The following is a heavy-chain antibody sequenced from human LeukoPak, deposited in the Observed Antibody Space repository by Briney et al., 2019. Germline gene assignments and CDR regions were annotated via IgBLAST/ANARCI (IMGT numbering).Heavy chain of an antibody. Sequence: GGSLRLSCAASGFTFSNHWMHWVRHAPGKGLMWVSRINRDGSSTDYADSVKGRFTISRDDAKSTLFLQVNSLRAEDTAVYFCARGGSDTAMAHDYWGQGTLVTVSS. CDR3: ARGGSDTAMAHDY. V-gene: IGHV3-74*01. CDR1: GFTFSNHW. D-gene: IGHD5-18*01. CDR2: INRDGSST. J-gene: IGHJ4*02.